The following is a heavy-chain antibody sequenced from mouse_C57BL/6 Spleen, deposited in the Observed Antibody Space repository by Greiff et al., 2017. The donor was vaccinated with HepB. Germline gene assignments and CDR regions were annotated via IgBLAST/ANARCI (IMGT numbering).Heavy chain of an antibody. CDR1: GYAFSSYW. CDR2: IYPGDGDT. V-gene: IGHV1-80*01. Sequence: QVQLQQSGAELVKPGASVKISCKASGYAFSSYWMNWVKQRPGKGLEWIGQIYPGDGDTNYNGKFKGKATLTADKSSSTAYMQLSSLTSEDSAVYFCARSSGDLIFHYFDYWGQGTTLTVSS. CDR3: ARSSGDLIFHYFDY. D-gene: IGHD3-1*01. J-gene: IGHJ2*01.